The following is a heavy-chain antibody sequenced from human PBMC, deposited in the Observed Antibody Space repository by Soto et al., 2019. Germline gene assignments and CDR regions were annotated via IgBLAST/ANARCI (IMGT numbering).Heavy chain of an antibody. D-gene: IGHD3-10*01. CDR2: IGGTDGKT. CDR3: AKGMFSSSPAAAGSFDY. Sequence: EVQLLESGGDSVQPGGSLRLSCAASGFTFSSYAMSWVRQAPGKGLEWVAAIGGTDGKTYYADSVKGRFTISRDNSENTLYLQMSRLRAEDTAVYFCAKGMFSSSPAAAGSFDYWGQGALVTVSS. CDR1: GFTFSSYA. J-gene: IGHJ4*02. V-gene: IGHV3-23*01.